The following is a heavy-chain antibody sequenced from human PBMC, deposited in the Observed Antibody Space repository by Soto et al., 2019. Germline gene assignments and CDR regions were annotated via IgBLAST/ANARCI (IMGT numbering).Heavy chain of an antibody. V-gene: IGHV3-53*01. Sequence: PGGSLRLSCAAYGFTVSSNYMSWVRQAPGKGLEWVSVIYGGGSTYYADSVKGRFTISRDNSKNTLYLQMNSLRAEDTAVYYCARDRGSNWFYFDYWGQGTLVTVSS. CDR3: ARDRGSNWFYFDY. J-gene: IGHJ4*02. CDR1: GFTVSSNY. CDR2: IYGGGST. D-gene: IGHD6-13*01.